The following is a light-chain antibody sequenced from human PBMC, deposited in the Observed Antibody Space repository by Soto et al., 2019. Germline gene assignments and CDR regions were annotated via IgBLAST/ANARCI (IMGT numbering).Light chain of an antibody. CDR3: QHYNEWPLT. CDR1: KSVSNN. V-gene: IGKV3-15*01. CDR2: GAS. J-gene: IGKJ4*01. Sequence: ETEMTQSPATLSESQGERATLSCRASKSVSNNLAWYQQKPGQAPRLLIYGASARATGIPARFSGSGFGTEFTLTISSLQSEDSAVYYCQHYNEWPLTFGEGTKVEIK.